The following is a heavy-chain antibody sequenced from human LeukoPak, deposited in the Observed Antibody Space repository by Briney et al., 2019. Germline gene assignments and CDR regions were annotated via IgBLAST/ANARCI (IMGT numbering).Heavy chain of an antibody. V-gene: IGHV1-2*02. CDR3: ARDLVVVVAATEGQFDY. J-gene: IGHJ4*02. D-gene: IGHD2-15*01. CDR2: INPNSGGT. CDR1: GYTFTVYY. Sequence: GASVKVSFKASGYTFTVYYMHWVRQAPGQGVEWMGWINPNSGGTNYAQKFQGRVTMTRDTSISTAYMELSRPRSDDTAVYYCARDLVVVVAATEGQFDYWGQGTLVTVSS.